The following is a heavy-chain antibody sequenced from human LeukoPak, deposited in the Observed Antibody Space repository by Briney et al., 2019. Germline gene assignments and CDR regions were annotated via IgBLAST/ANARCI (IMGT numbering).Heavy chain of an antibody. Sequence: SETLSLTCAVYGGSFSGYYWSWIRQPAGKGLEWIGRIYTSGSTNYNPSLKSRVTMSVDTSKNQFSLKLSSVTAADTAVYYCARDTSVGLDYWGQGTPVTVSS. D-gene: IGHD4-23*01. J-gene: IGHJ4*02. V-gene: IGHV4-4*07. CDR2: IYTSGST. CDR1: GGSFSGYY. CDR3: ARDTSVGLDY.